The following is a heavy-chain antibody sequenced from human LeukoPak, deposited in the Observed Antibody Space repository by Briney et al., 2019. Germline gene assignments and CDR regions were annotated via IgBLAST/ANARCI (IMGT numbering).Heavy chain of an antibody. CDR1: GGSISSYY. V-gene: IGHV4-59*01. CDR2: IYYSGST. J-gene: IGHJ6*03. Sequence: QTSETLSLTCTVSGGSISSYYWSWIRQPPGKGLEWIGYIYYSGSTNYNPSLKSRVTISVDTSKNQFSLKLSSVTAADTAVYNCARDRTSTYYYDSSGSYYYYYYMDVWGKGTTVTVSS. CDR3: ARDRTSTYYYDSSGSYYYYYYMDV. D-gene: IGHD3-22*01.